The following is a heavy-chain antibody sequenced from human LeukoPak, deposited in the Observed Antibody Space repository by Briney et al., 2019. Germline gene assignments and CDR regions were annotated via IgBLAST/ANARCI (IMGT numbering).Heavy chain of an antibody. Sequence: GGSLRLSCAASGFTLSDYYMNWIRQAPGKGLEWVANIKQDGSEKYYVDSVKGRFTISRDNAKNSLYLQMNSLRAEDTAVYYCAREDYYYYGMDVWGQGTTVTVSS. CDR3: AREDYYYYGMDV. CDR1: GFTLSDYY. V-gene: IGHV3-7*01. J-gene: IGHJ6*02. CDR2: IKQDGSEK.